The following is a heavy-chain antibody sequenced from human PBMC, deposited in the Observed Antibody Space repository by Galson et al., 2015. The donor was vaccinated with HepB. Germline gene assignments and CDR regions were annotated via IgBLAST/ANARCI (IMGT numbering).Heavy chain of an antibody. CDR1: GFTFSSNW. D-gene: IGHD5-18*01. CDR2: INSDGSST. J-gene: IGHJ2*01. CDR3: ARGDTATVTWYFDL. V-gene: IGHV3-74*01. Sequence: SLRLSCAASGFTFSSNWMHWVRQVPGKGLVWVSRINSDGSSTSYADSVKGRFTISRDNAKNTLYLQMNSLRAEDTAVYYCARGDTATVTWYFDLWGRGTLVTVSS.